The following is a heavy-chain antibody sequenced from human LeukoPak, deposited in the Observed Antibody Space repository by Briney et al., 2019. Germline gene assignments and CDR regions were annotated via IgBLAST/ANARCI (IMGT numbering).Heavy chain of an antibody. CDR3: ARRGYSYDYFDY. J-gene: IGHJ4*02. D-gene: IGHD5-18*01. CDR2: IYYSGST. V-gene: IGHV4-39*01. Sequence: SETLSLTCTVSGGSISSGDYYWSWIRQPPGKGLEWIGNIYYSGSTYYNPSLKSRVTISVDTSKNQFSLKLGSVTAADTAVYYCARRGYSYDYFDYWGQGTLVTVSS. CDR1: GGSISSGDYY.